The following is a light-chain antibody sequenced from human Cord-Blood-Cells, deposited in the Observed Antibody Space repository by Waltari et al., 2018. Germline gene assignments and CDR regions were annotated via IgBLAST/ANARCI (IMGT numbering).Light chain of an antibody. CDR1: QSVLYSSNNTHY. J-gene: IGKJ3*01. CDR2: WAS. CDR3: HQYYSTPFT. V-gene: IGKV4-1*01. Sequence: DIVMTQSPDSLAVYLGARATINCKSSQSVLYSSNNTHYLAWYQQKPGQPPKLLIYWASTRESGVPDRFSGSGSGTDFTLTISSLQAEDVAVYYCHQYYSTPFTFGPGTKVDIK.